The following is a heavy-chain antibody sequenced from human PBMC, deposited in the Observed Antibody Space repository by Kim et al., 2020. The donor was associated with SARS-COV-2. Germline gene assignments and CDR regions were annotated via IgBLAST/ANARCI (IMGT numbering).Heavy chain of an antibody. V-gene: IGHV4-59*01. D-gene: IGHD3-10*01. Sequence: KSRVTISVDTSKNQFSLKLSSVTAADTAVYYCARVLGQVVRGPNLYYMDVWGKGTTVTVSS. J-gene: IGHJ6*03. CDR3: ARVLGQVVRGPNLYYMDV.